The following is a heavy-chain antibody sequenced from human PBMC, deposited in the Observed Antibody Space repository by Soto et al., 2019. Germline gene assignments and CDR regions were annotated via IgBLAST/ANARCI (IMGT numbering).Heavy chain of an antibody. CDR3: ARESGGYDSSTRYGLDV. V-gene: IGHV4-30-4*01. CDR1: GGSISSGDYY. Sequence: PSATLSLTCTVSGGSISSGDYYWSWIRQPPGKGLEWIGYIYYSGSTDYNPSLKSRVTISVDRSKNQFSLNLSSVTAADTAIYYCARESGGYDSSTRYGLDVWGQGTTVTVSS. J-gene: IGHJ6*02. CDR2: IYYSGST. D-gene: IGHD6-25*01.